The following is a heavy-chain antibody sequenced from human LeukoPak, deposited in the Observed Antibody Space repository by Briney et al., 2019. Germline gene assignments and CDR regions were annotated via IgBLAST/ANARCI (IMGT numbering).Heavy chain of an antibody. J-gene: IGHJ6*02. V-gene: IGHV1-8*01. CDR1: GYTFTSYD. Sequence: ASVKVSCKASGYTFTSYDINWVRQATGQGLEWMGWMNPNSGNTGYAQKFQGRVTMTRNTSISTAYMELSSLRSEDTAVYYCARGGKDPLRYFDWPKYYYYYGMDVWGRGTLVTVSS. CDR2: MNPNSGNT. CDR3: ARGGKDPLRYFDWPKYYYYYGMDV. D-gene: IGHD3-9*01.